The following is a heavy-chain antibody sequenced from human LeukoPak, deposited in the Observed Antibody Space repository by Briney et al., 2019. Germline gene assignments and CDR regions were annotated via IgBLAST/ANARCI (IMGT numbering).Heavy chain of an antibody. CDR1: GFAFSSYE. J-gene: IGHJ4*02. D-gene: IGHD5-18*01. V-gene: IGHV3-23*01. CDR2: ISGSGVST. CDR3: AKDHMSSPVTYGYSFDS. Sequence: GGSLRLSCAASGFAFSSYEMNWVRQAPGKGLEWVAAISGSGVSTRDADSVKGRFTISRDNSKNTLYLQMSSLRAEDTAVYYCAKDHMSSPVTYGYSFDSWGQGTLVTVSS.